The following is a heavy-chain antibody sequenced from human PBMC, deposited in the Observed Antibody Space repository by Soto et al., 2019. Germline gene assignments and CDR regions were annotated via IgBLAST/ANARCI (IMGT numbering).Heavy chain of an antibody. V-gene: IGHV3-23*01. CDR1: GFIFSSYA. D-gene: IGHD3-3*01. Sequence: GGSLRLSCAASGFIFSSYAMSWVRQAPGKGLEWVSAISGGGGITYYADSVKGRFTISRDNSKNTLYLQMNSLRAEDTAVYYCARQSTIFGVVIKYYYGMDVWGQGTTVTVSS. J-gene: IGHJ6*02. CDR2: ISGGGGIT. CDR3: ARQSTIFGVVIKYYYGMDV.